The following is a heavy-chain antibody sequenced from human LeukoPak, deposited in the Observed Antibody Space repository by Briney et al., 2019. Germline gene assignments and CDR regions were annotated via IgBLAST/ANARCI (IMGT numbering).Heavy chain of an antibody. CDR3: ARDSGSYYFARAFDI. Sequence: PSETLSLTCTVSGGSISTYYWSWIRQTPGKGLEWIGYVYYTGSTNSNPSLKSRVTISVDTSKNQVSLKLTSVTAADTAVYYCARDSGSYYFARAFDIWGQGTMVTVSS. D-gene: IGHD1-26*01. CDR1: GGSISTYY. CDR2: VYYTGST. J-gene: IGHJ3*02. V-gene: IGHV4-59*01.